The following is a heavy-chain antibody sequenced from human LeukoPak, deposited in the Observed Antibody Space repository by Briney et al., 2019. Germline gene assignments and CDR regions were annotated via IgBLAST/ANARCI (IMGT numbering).Heavy chain of an antibody. CDR3: ARLRDGYNYVAY. CDR1: GGSISSSSYY. Sequence: SETLSLTCTVSGGSISSSSYYWGWIRQPPGKGLEWIGSIYYSGSTYYNPSLKSRVTISVDTSKNQFSLKLSSVTAADTAVYYCARLRDGYNYVAYWGQGTLVTVSS. D-gene: IGHD5-24*01. J-gene: IGHJ4*02. V-gene: IGHV4-39*07. CDR2: IYYSGST.